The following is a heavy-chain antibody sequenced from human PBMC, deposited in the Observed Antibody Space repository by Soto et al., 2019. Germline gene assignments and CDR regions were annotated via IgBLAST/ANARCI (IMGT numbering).Heavy chain of an antibody. D-gene: IGHD6-13*01. J-gene: IGHJ3*02. CDR3: ARESSSWYVDAFDI. CDR2: ISSSSSTI. CDR1: GFTFSSYI. Sequence: GGSLRLSCAASGFTFSSYIMNWVRQAPGKGLEWVSYISSSSSTIYYADSVKGRFTISRDNAKNSLYLQMNSLRAEDTAVYYCARESSSWYVDAFDIWGQGTMVTVSS. V-gene: IGHV3-48*01.